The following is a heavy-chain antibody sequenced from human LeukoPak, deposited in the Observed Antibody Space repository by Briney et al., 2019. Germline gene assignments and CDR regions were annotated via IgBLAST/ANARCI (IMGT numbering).Heavy chain of an antibody. V-gene: IGHV1-46*01. J-gene: IGHJ4*02. CDR2: INANGGGS. D-gene: IGHD1-26*01. CDR1: GYTFTSFY. CDR3: ARGLGSGSYYGY. Sequence: ASVTVSCKASGYTFTSFYMHWVRQAPGQGLEWIGIINANGGGSTYAQNFQGRVTMTRDTSTSTVYMELNSMRSDDTAVYYCARGLGSGSYYGYWGQGTLVTVSS.